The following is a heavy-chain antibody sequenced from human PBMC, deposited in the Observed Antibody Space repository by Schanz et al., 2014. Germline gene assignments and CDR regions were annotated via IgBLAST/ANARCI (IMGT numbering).Heavy chain of an antibody. J-gene: IGHJ4*02. D-gene: IGHD3-3*01. CDR3: ARDKGGYYPFDY. CDR1: GFTFTNAW. CDR2: ISRDGTTS. Sequence: EVQLVESGGGLVKPGGSLRLSCVVSGFTFTNAWMSWVRQAPGKGLEWLSYISRDGTTSYYADSVKGRFTISRDNAKNSLYLQMNSLRAEDTAVYYCARDKGGYYPFDYWGQGTLVTVSS. V-gene: IGHV3-48*04.